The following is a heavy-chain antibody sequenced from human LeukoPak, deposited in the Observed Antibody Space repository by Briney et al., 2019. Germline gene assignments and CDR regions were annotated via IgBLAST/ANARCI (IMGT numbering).Heavy chain of an antibody. CDR1: GGSFSGYY. J-gene: IGHJ4*02. CDR2: IYYSGST. CDR3: AREVPTHYFDY. Sequence: SETLSLTCAVYGGSFSGYYWSWIRQPPGKGLEWIGYIYYSGSTYYNPSLKSRVTISVDTSKNQFSLKLSSVTAADTAVYYCAREVPTHYFDYWGQGTLVTVSS. D-gene: IGHD1-1*01. V-gene: IGHV4-34*09.